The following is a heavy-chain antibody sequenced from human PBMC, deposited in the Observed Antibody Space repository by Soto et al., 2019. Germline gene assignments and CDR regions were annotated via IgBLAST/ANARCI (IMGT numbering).Heavy chain of an antibody. Sequence: PGESLKISCKASGYSFTRKWISWVRQMPGKGLEWMGRIDPTDSYTNYSPSFQGHVTISVDKSSSTAYVQWSSLKASDTAMYYCETTLPPSGSSSFSWFDPWGQGTLVTVSS. CDR1: GYSFTRKW. CDR2: IDPTDSYT. CDR3: ETTLPPSGSSSFSWFDP. D-gene: IGHD1-26*01. V-gene: IGHV5-10-1*01. J-gene: IGHJ5*02.